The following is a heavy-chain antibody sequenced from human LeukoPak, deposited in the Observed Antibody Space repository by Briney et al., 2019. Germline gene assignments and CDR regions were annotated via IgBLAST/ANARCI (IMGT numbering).Heavy chain of an antibody. CDR1: GFTFRSYW. Sequence: GGSLRLSCAASGFTFRSYWMHWVRQAPGKGLVWVSRINIDGSSGSYADSVEGRFTISRDNAKNTLYLQMNSLRAEDTAVYYCAKDKHSPFLEWLFGDYWGQGTLVTVSS. J-gene: IGHJ4*02. D-gene: IGHD3-3*02. CDR3: AKDKHSPFLEWLFGDY. V-gene: IGHV3-74*01. CDR2: INIDGSSG.